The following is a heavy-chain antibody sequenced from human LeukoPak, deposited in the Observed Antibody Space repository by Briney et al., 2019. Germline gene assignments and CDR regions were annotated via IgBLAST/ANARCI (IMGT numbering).Heavy chain of an antibody. J-gene: IGHJ6*03. CDR2: IIPIFGTA. D-gene: IGHD2-2*01. V-gene: IGHV1-69*13. CDR1: GGTFSSYA. Sequence: SVKVPCKASGGTFSSYAISWVRQAPGQGLEWMGGIIPIFGTANYAQKFQGRVTITADESTSTAYMELRSLRSDDTAVYYCARRSSKGVPAARYYYYYMDVWGKGTTVTVSS. CDR3: ARRSSKGVPAARYYYYYMDV.